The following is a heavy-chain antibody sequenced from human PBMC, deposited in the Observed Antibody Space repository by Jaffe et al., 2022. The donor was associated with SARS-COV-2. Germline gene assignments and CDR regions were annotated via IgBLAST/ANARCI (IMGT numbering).Heavy chain of an antibody. D-gene: IGHD3-3*01. CDR2: ISWNSGSI. Sequence: EVQLVESGGGLVQPGRSLRLSCAASGFTFDDYAMHWVRQAPGKGLEWVSGISWNSGSIGYADSVKGRFTISRDNAKNSLYLQMNSLRAEDTALYYCAKDTARNIYYDFWSGYYSPQSYYYYYYGMDVWGQGTTVTVSS. CDR3: AKDTARNIYYDFWSGYYSPQSYYYYYYGMDV. V-gene: IGHV3-9*01. CDR1: GFTFDDYA. J-gene: IGHJ6*02.